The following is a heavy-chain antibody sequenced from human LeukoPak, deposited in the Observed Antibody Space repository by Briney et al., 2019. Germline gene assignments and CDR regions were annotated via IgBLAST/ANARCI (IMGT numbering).Heavy chain of an antibody. J-gene: IGHJ1*01. V-gene: IGHV4-4*09. D-gene: IGHD2-15*01. CDR1: GDSVSSGY. Sequence: KPSETLSLSCTVSGDSVSSGYWTWIRQSPGKGLEWIGYISDSGITDYNPSLKSRLTISVDTSNNKFSLNLHSVTAADTAVYYCAGRGHRYSRDSGQGILVTVSS. CDR3: AGRGHRYSRD. CDR2: ISDSGIT.